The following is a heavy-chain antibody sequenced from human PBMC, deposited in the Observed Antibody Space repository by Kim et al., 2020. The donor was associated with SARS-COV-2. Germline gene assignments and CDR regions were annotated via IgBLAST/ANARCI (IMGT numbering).Heavy chain of an antibody. CDR3: ARDGPEGCGGDCPNQGTDY. CDR2: INAGNGNT. J-gene: IGHJ4*02. D-gene: IGHD2-21*02. V-gene: IGHV1-3*01. CDR1: GYTFTSYA. Sequence: ASVKVSCKASGYTFTSYAMHWVRQAPGQRLEWMGWINAGNGNTKYSQKFQGRVTITRDTSASTAYMELSSLRSEDTAVYYCARDGPEGCGGDCPNQGTDYWGQGTLVTVSS.